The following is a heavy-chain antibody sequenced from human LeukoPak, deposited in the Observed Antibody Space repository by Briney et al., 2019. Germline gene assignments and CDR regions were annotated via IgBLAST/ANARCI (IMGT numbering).Heavy chain of an antibody. CDR3: ARNRRGYSYGGDN. D-gene: IGHD5-18*01. Sequence: PGGSLRLSCAASGFTFSSYWMSWVRQAPGKGLEWVANIKQDGSEKYYVDSVKGRFTISRDNAKNSLYLQMNSLRAEDTAVYYCARNRRGYSYGGDNWGQGTLVTVSS. J-gene: IGHJ4*02. CDR1: GFTFSSYW. CDR2: IKQDGSEK. V-gene: IGHV3-7*01.